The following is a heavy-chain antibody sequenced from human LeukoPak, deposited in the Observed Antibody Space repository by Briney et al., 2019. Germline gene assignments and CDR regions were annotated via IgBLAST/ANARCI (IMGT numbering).Heavy chain of an antibody. Sequence: PGGSLRLSCAASGFTFDDYAMHWVRQAPGKGLEWVSLISWDGGSTYYADSVKGRFTISRDNAKNSLYLQMNSLGAEDTALYYCAREIVATIHTNWFDPWGQGTLVTVSS. D-gene: IGHD5-12*01. J-gene: IGHJ5*02. V-gene: IGHV3-43D*03. CDR3: AREIVATIHTNWFDP. CDR2: ISWDGGST. CDR1: GFTFDDYA.